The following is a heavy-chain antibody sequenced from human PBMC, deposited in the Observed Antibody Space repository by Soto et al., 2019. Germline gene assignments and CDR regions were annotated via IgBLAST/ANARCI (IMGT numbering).Heavy chain of an antibody. V-gene: IGHV3-64*01. CDR1: GFTFSSYA. CDR2: ISSNGGST. J-gene: IGHJ6*03. D-gene: IGHD3-3*01. CDR3: ARDADVRSGYSRGSYYYYYMDV. Sequence: EVQLVESGGGLVQPGGSLRLSCAASGFTFSSYAMHWVRQAPGKGLEYVSAISSNGGSTYYANSVKGRFTISRDNSKNTLYLQMGSLRAEDMAVYYCARDADVRSGYSRGSYYYYYMDVWGKGTTVTVSS.